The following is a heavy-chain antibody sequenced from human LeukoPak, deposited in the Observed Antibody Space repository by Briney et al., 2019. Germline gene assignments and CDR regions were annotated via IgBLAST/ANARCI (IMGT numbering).Heavy chain of an antibody. CDR3: ARETSSGRIIGY. D-gene: IGHD2-21*01. V-gene: IGHV4-34*01. J-gene: IGHJ4*02. Sequence: PSETLSLTCAVYGGSFSGYYWSWIRQPPGKGLEWIGEINHSGSTNYTPSLKRRVTISVDTSKNQFSLQLSSVTAADTAVYYCARETSSGRIIGYWGQGTLVTVSS. CDR2: INHSGST. CDR1: GGSFSGYY.